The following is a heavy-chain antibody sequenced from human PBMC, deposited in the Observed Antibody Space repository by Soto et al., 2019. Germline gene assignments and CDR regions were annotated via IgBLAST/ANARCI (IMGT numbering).Heavy chain of an antibody. CDR3: ARVGERETGYYYYYYMDF. D-gene: IGHD4-17*01. J-gene: IGHJ6*03. V-gene: IGHV1-8*01. CDR1: GYTFTSYD. CDR2: MNPNSGNT. Sequence: ASVKVSCKASGYTFTSYDINWVRQATGQGLEWMGWMNPNSGNTGYAQKFQGRVTMTRNTSISTAYMELSSLRSEDTAVYYCARVGERETGYYYYYYMDFWGKGTTVTVSS.